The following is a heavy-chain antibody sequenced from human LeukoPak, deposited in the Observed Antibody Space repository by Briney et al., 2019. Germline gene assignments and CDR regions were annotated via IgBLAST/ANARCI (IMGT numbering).Heavy chain of an antibody. V-gene: IGHV3-11*01. CDR2: ISSGCTII. CDR1: GFTFSDYY. J-gene: IGHJ5*02. Sequence: GGSLRLSCAASGFTFSDYYMSWIRQAPGKGLEGISYISSGCTIIYYADSVRGQFTISRDNAKKSLYLQMNGLRAEDTAVYYCARVQKGIAAAGTGGGWFEPWGQGTLVTVSS. CDR3: ARVQKGIAAAGTGGGWFEP. D-gene: IGHD6-13*01.